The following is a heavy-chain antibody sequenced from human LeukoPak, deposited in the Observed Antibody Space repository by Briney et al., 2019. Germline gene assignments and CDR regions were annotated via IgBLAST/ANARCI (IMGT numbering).Heavy chain of an antibody. J-gene: IGHJ4*02. CDR2: IYTSGST. D-gene: IGHD3-10*01. CDR1: GGSISSYY. Sequence: SETLSLTCTVSGGSISSYYWSWIRQPAGKGLEWIGRIYTSGSTNYNPPLKSRVTMPVDTSKNQFSLKLSSVTAADTAVYYCARGGSGSYYLAYGGFDYWGQGTLVTVSS. CDR3: ARGGSGSYYLAYGGFDY. V-gene: IGHV4-4*07.